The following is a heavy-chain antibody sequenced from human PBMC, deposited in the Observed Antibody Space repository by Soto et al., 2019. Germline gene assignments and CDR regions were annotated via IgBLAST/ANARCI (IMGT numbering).Heavy chain of an antibody. V-gene: IGHV3-23*01. CDR1: GFTFSSYA. Sequence: EVQLLESGGGLVQPGGSLRLSCAASGFTFSSYAMSWVRQDPGKGLEWVSGISGSGDSTYYVDSVNGRFTISRDNSKNTLYLQMNSRRAEDTAVYYCAKGVPGIAVAGTGYFQHWGQRTLVTVYS. CDR2: ISGSGDST. D-gene: IGHD6-19*01. CDR3: AKGVPGIAVAGTGYFQH. J-gene: IGHJ1*01.